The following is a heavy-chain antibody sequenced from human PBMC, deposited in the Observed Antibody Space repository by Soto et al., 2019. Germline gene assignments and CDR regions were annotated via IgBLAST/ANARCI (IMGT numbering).Heavy chain of an antibody. J-gene: IGHJ6*02. Sequence: GGSLRLSCAASGFTFSSYAMSWVRQAPGKGLEWVSAISGSGGSTYYADSVKGRFTISRDNSKNTLHLQMNSLRAEDTAVYYCAKGSVLLWFGELEDYYYGMDVWGQGTTVTVSS. CDR2: ISGSGGST. V-gene: IGHV3-23*01. D-gene: IGHD3-10*01. CDR1: GFTFSSYA. CDR3: AKGSVLLWFGELEDYYYGMDV.